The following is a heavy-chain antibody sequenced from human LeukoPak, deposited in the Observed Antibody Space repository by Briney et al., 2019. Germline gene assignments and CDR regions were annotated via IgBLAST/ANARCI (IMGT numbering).Heavy chain of an antibody. Sequence: GGSLRLSCAASGFTFTTFWMNWVRQVPGKGLVWVSLINPDGSTTTYADSVKGRFTISRDNAKNTVYLQMNSLRGEDTAVYYCARDKRYCSSGRCWGVQFGPWGQGTLVTVSS. J-gene: IGHJ5*02. CDR3: ARDKRYCSSGRCWGVQFGP. D-gene: IGHD2-15*01. V-gene: IGHV3-74*01. CDR2: INPDGSTT. CDR1: GFTFTTFW.